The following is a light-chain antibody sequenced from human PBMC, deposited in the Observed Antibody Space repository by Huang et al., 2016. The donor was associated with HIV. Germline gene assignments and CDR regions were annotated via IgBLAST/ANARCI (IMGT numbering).Light chain of an antibody. J-gene: IGKJ2*01. Sequence: IVMTQSPATLSVSPGERATLSCRASQSVSTKLAWYQQRPGQSPRLLIYGAAIRATGIPARVRGSGSGTEFTLTISSLQSEDFAVYYCQQYDNWPPYTFGQGTKLEIK. V-gene: IGKV3-15*01. CDR3: QQYDNWPPYT. CDR1: QSVSTK. CDR2: GAA.